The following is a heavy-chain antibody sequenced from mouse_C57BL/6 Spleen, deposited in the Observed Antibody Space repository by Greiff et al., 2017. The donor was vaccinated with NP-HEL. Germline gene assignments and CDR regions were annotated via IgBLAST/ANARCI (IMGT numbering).Heavy chain of an antibody. Sequence: VQLQQSGAELVKPGASVKLSCTASGFNIKDYYMHWVKQRTEQGLEWIGRIDPEDGETKYVPKFQGKATITADTSSNTAYLQLSSLTSEDTDVYYCARDSITTVVLDYWGQGTSVTVSS. V-gene: IGHV14-2*01. D-gene: IGHD1-1*01. J-gene: IGHJ4*01. CDR1: GFNIKDYY. CDR2: IDPEDGET. CDR3: ARDSITTVVLDY.